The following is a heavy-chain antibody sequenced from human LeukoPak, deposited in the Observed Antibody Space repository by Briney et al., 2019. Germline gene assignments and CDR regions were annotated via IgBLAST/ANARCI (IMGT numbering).Heavy chain of an antibody. J-gene: IGHJ4*02. CDR1: GFTFDDYA. CDR3: AKDATDYYDSSGYANPFDY. D-gene: IGHD3-22*01. CDR2: ISWNSGSI. Sequence: GGSLRLSCAASGFTFDDYAMHWVRQAPGKGLEWVSGISWNSGSIGYADSMKGRFTISRDNAKNSLYLQVNSLRAEDTALYYCAKDATDYYDSSGYANPFDYWGQGTLVTVSS. V-gene: IGHV3-9*01.